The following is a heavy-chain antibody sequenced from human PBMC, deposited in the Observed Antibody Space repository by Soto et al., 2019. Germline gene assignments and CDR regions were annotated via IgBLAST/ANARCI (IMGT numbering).Heavy chain of an antibody. CDR1: GGSINSSSSNY. V-gene: IGHV4-39*01. Sequence: SETLSLTCTVSGGSINSSSSNYWGWIRQPPGRGLEWIGSVYYTGVTYYNPSLKGRVTISVDTSNNQFSLKVSSVTATDTAVYYCARQNDYGGNPYDYRGQGILVTVSS. J-gene: IGHJ4*02. CDR2: VYYTGVT. CDR3: ARQNDYGGNPYDY. D-gene: IGHD4-17*01.